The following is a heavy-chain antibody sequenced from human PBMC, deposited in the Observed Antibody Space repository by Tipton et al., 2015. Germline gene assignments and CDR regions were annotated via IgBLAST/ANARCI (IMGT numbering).Heavy chain of an antibody. J-gene: IGHJ4*02. D-gene: IGHD4-17*01. CDR2: IYYSGDM. V-gene: IGHV4-39*07. CDR3: ARGTYGGYIQSH. CDR1: GVSISGTSYY. Sequence: TLSLTCTVSGVSISGTSYYWGWIRQPPGKGLEWIGSIYYSGDMYYNPSLGSRVTISVDTSKNQFSLNLTSVTAADTAFYYCARGTYGGYIQSHWGQGTPVTVSS.